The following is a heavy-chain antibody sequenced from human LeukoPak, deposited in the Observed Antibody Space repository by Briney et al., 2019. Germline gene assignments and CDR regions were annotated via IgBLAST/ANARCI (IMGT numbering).Heavy chain of an antibody. D-gene: IGHD3-3*01. V-gene: IGHV4-39*01. CDR3: ASLPRYDFWA. CDR1: GRFISTTNFY. CDR2: ISYSGAT. J-gene: IGHJ5*02. Sequence: SETLSLTCTVSGRFISTTNFYWGWICQPPGKGLEWIGSISYSGATYYNPSLKSRLTVSADTSKKEVSLRLNSVTAADTAVYYCASLPRYDFWAWGQGNLVIVSS.